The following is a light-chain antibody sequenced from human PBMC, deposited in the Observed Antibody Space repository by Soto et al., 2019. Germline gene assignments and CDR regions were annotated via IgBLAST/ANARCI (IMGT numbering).Light chain of an antibody. CDR2: GNS. V-gene: IGLV1-40*01. CDR3: AAWDDSLSGWV. J-gene: IGLJ3*02. Sequence: QSVLTQPPSVSGAPGQTVTISCTGSSSNIGAGYDVHWYQQLPGTAPKLLIYGNSDRPSGVPDRFSGSKSGTSASLAITGLQAEDEADYHCAAWDDSLSGWVFGGGTKLTVL. CDR1: SSNIGAGYD.